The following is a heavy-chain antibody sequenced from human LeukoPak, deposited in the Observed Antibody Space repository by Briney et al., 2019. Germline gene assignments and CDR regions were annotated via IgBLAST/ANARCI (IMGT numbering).Heavy chain of an antibody. CDR2: ISVSGSST. D-gene: IGHD3-22*01. Sequence: GGSLRLSCAASGFTFSNAWMSWVRQAPGKGLEWVSVISVSGSSTYYADSVKGRFTISRDSSKSTLYLQMNSLRAEDTAIYYCAKNHDSNGYHTDDAFDIWGQGTMVTVSS. J-gene: IGHJ3*02. V-gene: IGHV3-23*01. CDR1: GFTFSNAW. CDR3: AKNHDSNGYHTDDAFDI.